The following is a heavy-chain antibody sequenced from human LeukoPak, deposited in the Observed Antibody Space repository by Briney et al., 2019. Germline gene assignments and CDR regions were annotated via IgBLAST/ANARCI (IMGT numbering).Heavy chain of an antibody. CDR3: AIRYRSDSAPYFDY. CDR2: ISQSRNT. CDR1: GGSVISSSYY. D-gene: IGHD6-19*01. V-gene: IGHV4-39*01. Sequence: SETLSLTCTVSGGSVISSSYYWGCIPAPPGKGLAWRGHISQSRNTYYTLSLKSRVTISVHTYKNQFSLKRSSVTAADAAVYYSAIRYRSDSAPYFDYWGEGTLVTVSS. J-gene: IGHJ4*02.